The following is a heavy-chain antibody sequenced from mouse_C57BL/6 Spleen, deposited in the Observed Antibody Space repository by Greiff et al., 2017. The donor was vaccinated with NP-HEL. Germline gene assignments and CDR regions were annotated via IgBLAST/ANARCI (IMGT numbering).Heavy chain of an antibody. CDR1: GFNIQNTS. D-gene: IGHD1-1*01. Sequence: EVQLQQSVAELVRPGASVKLSCTASGFNIQNTSMHWVKQRPEQGLEWIGRIDPANGNTKYASKFQGKATITADTSSNTAYLQLSSLTSEDTAIYYCAIYLHYYGSSYFDYWGQGTTLTVSS. CDR2: IDPANGNT. CDR3: AIYLHYYGSSYFDY. J-gene: IGHJ2*01. V-gene: IGHV14-3*01.